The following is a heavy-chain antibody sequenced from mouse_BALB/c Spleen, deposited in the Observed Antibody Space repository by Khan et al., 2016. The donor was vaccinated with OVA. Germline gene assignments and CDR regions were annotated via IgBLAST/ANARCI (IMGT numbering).Heavy chain of an antibody. V-gene: IGHV1S81*02. CDR2: TNPTNGRT. J-gene: IGHJ1*01. CDR3: ARGLFDV. Sequence: QVQLQQSGAELVKAGASVKMSCKASGYTFTSYWMHWVKQRLGQGLEWFAETNPTNGRTYYNEKFKSKATLTVDKSSSTAYMQLNSLTSEDSAVYYCARGLFDVWGAGTTVTVSS. CDR1: GYTFTSYW.